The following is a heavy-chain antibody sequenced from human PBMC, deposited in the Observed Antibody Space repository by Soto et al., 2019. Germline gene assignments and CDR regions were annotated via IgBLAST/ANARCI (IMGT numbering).Heavy chain of an antibody. CDR1: GYTFTSYG. Sequence: ASVKVSCKASGYTFTSYGISWVRQAPGQGLEWMGWISAYNGNTNYAQKLQGRVTMTTDTSTSTAYMELRSLRSDDTAMYYCARASDANYYDSSGYFDYWGQGTLVTVSS. CDR3: ARASDANYYDSSGYFDY. D-gene: IGHD3-22*01. CDR2: ISAYNGNT. V-gene: IGHV1-18*01. J-gene: IGHJ4*02.